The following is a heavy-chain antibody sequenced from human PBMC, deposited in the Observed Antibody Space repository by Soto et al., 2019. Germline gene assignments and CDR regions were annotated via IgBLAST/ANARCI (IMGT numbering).Heavy chain of an antibody. D-gene: IGHD6-13*01. Sequence: QVQLVQSGAEVKKPGASVKVSCKASGYTFTSYGISWVRQAPGQGLEWMGWISAYNGNTNYAQKLQGRVTMTTDTSTTTAYMELRSLRSDDTAVYYCARMPPAAGTPWYYYYGMDVWGQGTTVTVSS. V-gene: IGHV1-18*01. CDR2: ISAYNGNT. J-gene: IGHJ6*02. CDR3: ARMPPAAGTPWYYYYGMDV. CDR1: GYTFTSYG.